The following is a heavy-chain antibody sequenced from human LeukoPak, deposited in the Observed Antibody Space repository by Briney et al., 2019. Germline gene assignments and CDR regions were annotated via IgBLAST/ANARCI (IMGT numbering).Heavy chain of an antibody. CDR3: ARDPSGYRNDAFDI. V-gene: IGHV4-59*01. Sequence: SETLSLTCTVSGGSISSYYWSRIRQPPGKGLEWIGYIYYSGSTNYNPSLKSRVTISVDTSKNQFSLKLSSVTAADTAVYYCARDPSGYRNDAFDIWGQGTMVTVSS. J-gene: IGHJ3*02. D-gene: IGHD1-14*01. CDR1: GGSISSYY. CDR2: IYYSGST.